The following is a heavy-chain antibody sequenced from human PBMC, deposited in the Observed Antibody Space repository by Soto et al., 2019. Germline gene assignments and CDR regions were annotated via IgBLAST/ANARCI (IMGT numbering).Heavy chain of an antibody. D-gene: IGHD3-10*01. Sequence: PLRLSCAVFGFTFDVLAVRWVRQATRKGLEWVSGISWNSGSIGYADSVKGRFTISRDNAKNSLYLQMNSLRAEDTALYYCAKSQYGSGSYSVFDYWGQGTLVTVSS. CDR2: ISWNSGSI. V-gene: IGHV3-9*01. CDR3: AKSQYGSGSYSVFDY. J-gene: IGHJ4*02. CDR1: GFTFDVLA.